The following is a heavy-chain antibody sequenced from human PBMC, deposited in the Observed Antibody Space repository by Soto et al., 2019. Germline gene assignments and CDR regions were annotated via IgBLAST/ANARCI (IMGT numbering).Heavy chain of an antibody. CDR1: GFTFNNYG. CDR3: VREIDTSSHFGWFDH. J-gene: IGHJ5*02. V-gene: IGHV3-33*01. Sequence: GGSLRLSCVTSGFTFNNYGIHWVRQAPRKGLEWVAVVWTSGRKENYAHSVKGRFTISTALSQNTLYLQMDTLRAAATDVYSCVREIDTSSHFGWFDHWGQGTLVTVSS. CDR2: VWTSGRKE. D-gene: IGHD2-2*01.